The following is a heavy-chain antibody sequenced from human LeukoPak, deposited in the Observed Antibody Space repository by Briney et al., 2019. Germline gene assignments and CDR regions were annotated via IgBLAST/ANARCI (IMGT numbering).Heavy chain of an antibody. D-gene: IGHD6-19*01. CDR1: GCTFTGYY. CDR3: ARDSSIAVAGNDY. V-gene: IGHV1-2*02. CDR2: INPNSGGT. Sequence: ASVKVSCKASGCTFTGYYMHWVRQAPGQGLEWMGWINPNSGGTNYAQKFQGRVTMTRDTSISTAYMELSRLRSDDTAVYYCARDSSIAVAGNDYWGQGTLVTVSS. J-gene: IGHJ4*02.